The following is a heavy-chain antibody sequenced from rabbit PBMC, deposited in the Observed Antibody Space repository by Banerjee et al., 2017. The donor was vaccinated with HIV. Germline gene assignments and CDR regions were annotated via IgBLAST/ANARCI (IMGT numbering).Heavy chain of an antibody. CDR1: GIDFSSYFY. CDR2: ISAGSSGST. Sequence: QSLEESGGDLVKPGASLTLTCTASGIDFSSYFYMCWVRQAPGRGLEWIACISAGSSGSTYYASWAKGRFTISKTSSTTVTLQMTSLTAADTATYFCARGYYVYAYDVGGYATYFNLWGPGTLVTVS. CDR3: ARGYYVYAYDVGGYATYFNL. D-gene: IGHD6-1*01. J-gene: IGHJ4*01. V-gene: IGHV1S40*01.